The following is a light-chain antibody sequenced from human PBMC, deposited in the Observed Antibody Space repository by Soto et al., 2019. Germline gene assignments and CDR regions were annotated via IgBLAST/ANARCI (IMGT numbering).Light chain of an antibody. CDR2: NND. V-gene: IGLV1-44*01. J-gene: IGLJ1*01. Sequence: QSVLTQPPSASGTPGQRVTISCSGSSSSIGSNTVNWYQQLPGTAPKLLIYNNDLRPSGVPDRFSGSRSDTSASLAISGLQSEDEADYYCAAWDDSLIVYVFGTGTQLTVL. CDR1: SSSIGSNT. CDR3: AAWDDSLIVYV.